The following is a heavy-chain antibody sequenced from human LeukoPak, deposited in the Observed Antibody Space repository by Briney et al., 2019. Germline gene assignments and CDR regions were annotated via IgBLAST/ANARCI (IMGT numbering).Heavy chain of an antibody. V-gene: IGHV4-34*01. J-gene: IGHJ4*02. Sequence: SGTLCLTCAVYGGTFSGYYWSWIRQPPGKGLEWIGEINHSGSTNYNPPLKRRLTISVDTSQNQFSLKLSSVNAADTAVYYCARGFSSWVSYFDYWGQGTLVTVSS. CDR1: GGTFSGYY. D-gene: IGHD6-13*01. CDR2: INHSGST. CDR3: ARGFSSWVSYFDY.